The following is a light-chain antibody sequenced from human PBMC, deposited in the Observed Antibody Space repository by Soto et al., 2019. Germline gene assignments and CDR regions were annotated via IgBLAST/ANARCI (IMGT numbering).Light chain of an antibody. V-gene: IGKV3-15*01. CDR1: QSVSSY. CDR3: QHYHGWTIT. Sequence: EVVCTQSPDTLSLPPGARATLSCMASQSVSSYLAWYQQNPGQAHRLLFYDASTRATGIPARFSGSGSGTEFTLNIRRLKSEELAVYDCQHYHGWTITVGKGKRLEIK. CDR2: DAS. J-gene: IGKJ5*01.